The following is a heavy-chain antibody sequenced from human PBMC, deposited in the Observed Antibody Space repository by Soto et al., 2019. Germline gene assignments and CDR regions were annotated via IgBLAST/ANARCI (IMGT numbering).Heavy chain of an antibody. J-gene: IGHJ6*02. D-gene: IGHD4-17*01. V-gene: IGHV3-30*18. CDR2: ISYDGSNK. Sequence: QVQLVESGGGVVQPGRSLRLSCAASGFTFSSYGMHWVRQAPGKGLEWVAIISYDGSNKYYADSVKGRFTISRDNSKNTLYLQMNSLRAEDTAVYYCAKDSLPAVPLRYYYGVDVWGQGTTVTVSS. CDR3: AKDSLPAVPLRYYYGVDV. CDR1: GFTFSSYG.